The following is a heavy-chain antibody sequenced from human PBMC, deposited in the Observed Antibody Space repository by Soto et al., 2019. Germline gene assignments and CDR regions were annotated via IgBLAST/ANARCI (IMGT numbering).Heavy chain of an antibody. CDR2: IKSKTDGGTT. CDR3: TTDQGYCSSTSCPYYYYFGMDV. CDR1: GFTFSNAW. Sequence: GGSLRLSCAASGFTFSNAWMSWVRQAPGKGLEWVGRIKSKTDGGTTDYAAPVKGRFTISRDDSKNTLYLQMNSLKTEDTAMYYCTTDQGYCSSTSCPYYYYFGMDVWGQGTTVTVSS. D-gene: IGHD2-2*01. J-gene: IGHJ6*02. V-gene: IGHV3-15*01.